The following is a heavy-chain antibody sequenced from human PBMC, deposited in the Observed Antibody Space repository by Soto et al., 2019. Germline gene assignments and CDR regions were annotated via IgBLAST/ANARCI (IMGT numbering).Heavy chain of an antibody. CDR1: GYTFTSYG. V-gene: IGHV1-18*01. CDR2: ISAYNGNT. Sequence: ASVKVSCKASGYTFTSYGIIWVRPAAAQGLERMGWISAYNGNTNYAQKLQGRVTMTTDTSTRTAYMELRSLRSDDTAVDLCARGGYYYDMDVWGQGTTVTVSS. CDR3: ARGGYYYDMDV. J-gene: IGHJ6*02.